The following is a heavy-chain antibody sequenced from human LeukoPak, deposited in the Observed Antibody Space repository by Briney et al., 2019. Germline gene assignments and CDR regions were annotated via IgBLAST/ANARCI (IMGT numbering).Heavy chain of an antibody. D-gene: IGHD2-21*02. V-gene: IGHV4-34*01. CDR3: ARVPGPYCGGDCYSP. CDR1: GGSFSGYY. Sequence: SETLSLTCAVYGGSFSGYYWSWIRQPPGKGLERIGEINHSGSTNYNPSLKSRVTISVDTSKYQFSLKLSSVTAADTAVYYCARVPGPYCGGDCYSPWGQGTLVTVSS. J-gene: IGHJ5*02. CDR2: INHSGST.